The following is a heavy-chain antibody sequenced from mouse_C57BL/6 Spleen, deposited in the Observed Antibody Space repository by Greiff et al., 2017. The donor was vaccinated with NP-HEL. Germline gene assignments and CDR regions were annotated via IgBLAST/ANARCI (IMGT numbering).Heavy chain of an antibody. CDR1: GYTFTSYW. D-gene: IGHD2-3*01. CDR3: AWWLLRDYAMDY. Sequence: QVQLQQPGAELVRPGTSVKLSCKASGYTFTSYWMHWVKQRPGQGLEWIGVIDPSDSYTNYNQKFKGKATLTVDTSSSTAYMQLSSLTSEDSAVYYCAWWLLRDYAMDYWGQGTSVTVSS. CDR2: IDPSDSYT. V-gene: IGHV1-59*01. J-gene: IGHJ4*01.